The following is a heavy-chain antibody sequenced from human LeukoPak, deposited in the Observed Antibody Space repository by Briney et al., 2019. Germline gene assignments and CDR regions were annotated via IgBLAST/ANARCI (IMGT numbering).Heavy chain of an antibody. J-gene: IGHJ4*02. Sequence: GRSLRLSCAASGFTFSSYAMHWVRQAPGKGLEWVALISYDGSNKYYADSVKGRFTISRDNSKNTLYLQMNSLRAEDTAVYYCARGGDYGDRSFDYWGQGILVTVSS. D-gene: IGHD4-17*01. V-gene: IGHV3-30*14. CDR2: ISYDGSNK. CDR3: ARGGDYGDRSFDY. CDR1: GFTFSSYA.